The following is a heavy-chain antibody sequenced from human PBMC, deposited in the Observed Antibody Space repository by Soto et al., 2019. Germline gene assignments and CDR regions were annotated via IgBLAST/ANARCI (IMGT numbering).Heavy chain of an antibody. V-gene: IGHV3-23*01. Sequence: PGGSLRLSCAASGFTFSSYAMSWVRQAPGKGLEWVSAISGSGGSTYYADSVKGRFTISRDNSKNTLYLQMNSLRAEDTAVYYCAKGVTGGLPYYYYGMDVWGQGTTVTVSS. D-gene: IGHD3-16*01. CDR1: GFTFSSYA. J-gene: IGHJ6*02. CDR3: AKGVTGGLPYYYYGMDV. CDR2: ISGSGGST.